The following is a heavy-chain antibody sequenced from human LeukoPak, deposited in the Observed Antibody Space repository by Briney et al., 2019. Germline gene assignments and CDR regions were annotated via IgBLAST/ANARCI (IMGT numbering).Heavy chain of an antibody. CDR1: GGSISSGSYY. V-gene: IGHV4-61*02. CDR2: VYTTGRS. D-gene: IGHD3-10*01. Sequence: SETLSLTCTVSGGSISSGSYYWSWIRQPAGKGLEWIGIVYTTGRSIYNRSLRSRSTISVDKSQNQLSLKLNSVTAADTAVYYCARESGLYGSGSRYWGQGTLVTVSS. J-gene: IGHJ4*02. CDR3: ARESGLYGSGSRY.